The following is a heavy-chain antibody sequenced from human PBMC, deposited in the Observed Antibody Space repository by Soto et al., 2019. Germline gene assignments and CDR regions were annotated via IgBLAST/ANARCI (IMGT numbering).Heavy chain of an antibody. Sequence: QLQLQESGPGLVKPSETLSLTCTVSGGSISSSSYYWGWIRQPPGKGLEWIGSIYYSGSTYYNPSLKSRATISVDTSKNQFSLKLSSVTAADTAVYYCARRHSTWSTVTTRWFDPWGQGTLVTVSS. CDR2: IYYSGST. D-gene: IGHD4-17*01. V-gene: IGHV4-39*01. CDR1: GGSISSSSYY. J-gene: IGHJ5*02. CDR3: ARRHSTWSTVTTRWFDP.